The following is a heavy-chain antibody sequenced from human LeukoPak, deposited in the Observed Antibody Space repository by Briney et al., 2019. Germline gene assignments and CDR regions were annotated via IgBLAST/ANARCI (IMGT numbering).Heavy chain of an antibody. CDR2: TSPSGGST. V-gene: IGHV3-23*01. D-gene: IGHD6-19*01. J-gene: IGHJ4*02. CDR3: ARFKKAGEQWPVGVYFDY. CDR1: GFTFSNYA. Sequence: GGSLRLSCAASGFTFSNYAMSWVRQAPGKGLEWVSGTSPSGGSTYYADSVKGRFTISRDNSKNTLYLQMNSLRAEDTAAYYCARFKKAGEQWPVGVYFDYWAQGTLVTVSS.